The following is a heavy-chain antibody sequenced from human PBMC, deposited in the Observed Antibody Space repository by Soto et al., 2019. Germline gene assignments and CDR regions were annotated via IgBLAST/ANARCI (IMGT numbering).Heavy chain of an antibody. Sequence: GASVQVSCKASGGTFSRYAISWVRQAPGQGLEWMGGIIPIFGTANYAQKFQGRVTITADESTSTAYMELSSLRSEDTAVYYCARATDPSYCSGGSCYYDLDYWGQGTLVTVSS. J-gene: IGHJ4*02. V-gene: IGHV1-69*13. D-gene: IGHD2-15*01. CDR2: IIPIFGTA. CDR3: ARATDPSYCSGGSCYYDLDY. CDR1: GGTFSRYA.